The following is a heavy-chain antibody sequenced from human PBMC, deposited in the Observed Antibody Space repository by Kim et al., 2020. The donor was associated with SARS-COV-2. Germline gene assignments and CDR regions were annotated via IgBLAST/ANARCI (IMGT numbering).Heavy chain of an antibody. D-gene: IGHD1-26*01. CDR1: GFTFSSYG. J-gene: IGHJ4*02. Sequence: GGSLRLSCAASGFTFSSYGMHWVRQAPGKGLEWVAVIWYDGSNKYYADSVKGRFTISRDNSKNTLYLQMNSLRAEDTAVYYCARDFSPGGYTGNYWGQGTLVTVSS. V-gene: IGHV3-33*01. CDR3: ARDFSPGGYTGNY. CDR2: IWYDGSNK.